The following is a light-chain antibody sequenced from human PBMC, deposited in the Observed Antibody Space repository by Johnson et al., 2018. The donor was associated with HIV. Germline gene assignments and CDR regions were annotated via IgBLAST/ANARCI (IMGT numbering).Light chain of an antibody. CDR1: SSDMGNYA. J-gene: IGLJ1*01. CDR3: GPWDTSLSAGV. CDR2: DNN. Sequence: QSVLTQPPSVSAAPGQKVTISCSGSSSDMGNYAVSWYQQLPGTAPKLLIYDNNKRPSGVPDRFSGSKSGTSATLGITGLQTGDAADYYCGPWDTSLSAGVFGTVTKVTVL. V-gene: IGLV1-51*01.